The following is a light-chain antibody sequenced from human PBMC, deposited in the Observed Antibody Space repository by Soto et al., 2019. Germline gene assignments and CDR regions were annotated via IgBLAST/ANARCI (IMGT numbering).Light chain of an antibody. CDR3: HLYGSSPLYT. J-gene: IGKJ2*01. CDR2: GAS. CDR1: QSVSTSY. V-gene: IGKV3-20*01. Sequence: IVLTQSPGTLYLSPGERATLSCRASQSVSTSYLAWYQQKPDQAPRLLIYGASSRATGITDRFSGSGSGTDFNLTISRLEPEYFAVYYCHLYGSSPLYTFGQGTKLEIK.